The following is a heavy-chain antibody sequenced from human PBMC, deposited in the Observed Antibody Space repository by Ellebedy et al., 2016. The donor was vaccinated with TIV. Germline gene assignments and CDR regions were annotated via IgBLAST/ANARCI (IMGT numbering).Heavy chain of an antibody. Sequence: LSLTCAASGFSFGFSFDNAWMTWVRQAPGKGLEWVADIWYDGSNIYYADSVKGRFNISRDNSENTLYLQMNSLRAKETGVYYCATERRNYYNGMDVWGQGTTVTVSS. CDR3: ATERRNYYNGMDV. D-gene: IGHD2/OR15-2a*01. V-gene: IGHV3-33*01. CDR1: GFSFGFSFDNAW. CDR2: IWYDGSNI. J-gene: IGHJ6*02.